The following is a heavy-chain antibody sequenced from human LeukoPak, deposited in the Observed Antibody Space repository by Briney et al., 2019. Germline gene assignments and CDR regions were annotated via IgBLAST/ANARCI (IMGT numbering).Heavy chain of an antibody. CDR2: MNPNSGNT. V-gene: IGHV1-8*01. J-gene: IGHJ4*02. Sequence: AASVQVSCKASGYTFTSNDINWVRQATGQGLEWMGWMNPNSGNTGYAQKFQGRVTMTRNTSISTAYMELSSLRSEDTAVYYCARGVGIVATISKKHFDYWGQGTLVTVSS. D-gene: IGHD5-12*01. CDR3: ARGVGIVATISKKHFDY. CDR1: GYTFTSND.